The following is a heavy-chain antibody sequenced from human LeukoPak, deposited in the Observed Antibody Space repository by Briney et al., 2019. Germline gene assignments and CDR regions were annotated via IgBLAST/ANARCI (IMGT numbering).Heavy chain of an antibody. CDR1: GFTFSHFW. CDR3: AREDGYCSGGNCYSYFDS. V-gene: IGHV3-7*01. J-gene: IGHJ4*02. Sequence: GGPLRLSCAASGFTFSHFWMSWVRQAPGKGLEWVAYIKKTGSETYYVDSVKGRFTITRDNTRNSLFLQMYSLRAEDTAVYFCAREDGYCSGGNCYSYFDSWGQGTLVTVSS. CDR2: IKKTGSET. D-gene: IGHD2-15*01.